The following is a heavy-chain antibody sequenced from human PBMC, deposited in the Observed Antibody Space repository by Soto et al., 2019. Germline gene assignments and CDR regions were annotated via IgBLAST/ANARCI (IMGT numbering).Heavy chain of an antibody. D-gene: IGHD6-19*01. CDR2: ISGSGGST. CDR3: ARRSSGWYFDY. V-gene: IGHV3-23*04. CDR1: GLTFSNYA. J-gene: IGHJ4*02. Sequence: EVQLVESGGGLVQSGGSVRLSCAAPGLTFSNYAMNWVRQAPGKGLEWVSVISGSGGSTYYADSVKGRFTISRDNSKNTLYLQMNSLRGEDTAVYYCARRSSGWYFDYWAQGTLVTVSS.